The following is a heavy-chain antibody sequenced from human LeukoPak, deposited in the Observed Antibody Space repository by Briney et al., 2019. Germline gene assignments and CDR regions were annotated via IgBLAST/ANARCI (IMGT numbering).Heavy chain of an antibody. Sequence: GGSLRLSCAASGFTVSSNFLSWVRQPPGKGLEWVSDIYSGGSTYYADSVKGRFTISRDNSKSTLYLQMNSLRAEDTAVYYCTRGGGGSFPHYWGQGTLVTVSS. D-gene: IGHD2-21*01. CDR3: TRGGGGSFPHY. J-gene: IGHJ4*02. V-gene: IGHV3-53*01. CDR2: IYSGGST. CDR1: GFTVSSNF.